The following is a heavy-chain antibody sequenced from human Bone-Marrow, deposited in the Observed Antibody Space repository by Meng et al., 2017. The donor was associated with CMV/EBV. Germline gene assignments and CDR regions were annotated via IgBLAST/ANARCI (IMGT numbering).Heavy chain of an antibody. D-gene: IGHD3-10*02. CDR3: AKDTPLFGSNTPYFDS. V-gene: IGHV3-30*02. J-gene: IGHJ4*02. Sequence: SLKISCAASGFIFDDYAMHWVRHVPGRRLELVSFIRHDVRGNYYSDSVKGRFTISRDNSKNTVYMQINNLRLEDTAVYYCAKDTPLFGSNTPYFDSWGQGTLVTVSS. CDR1: GFIFDDYA. CDR2: IRHDVRGN.